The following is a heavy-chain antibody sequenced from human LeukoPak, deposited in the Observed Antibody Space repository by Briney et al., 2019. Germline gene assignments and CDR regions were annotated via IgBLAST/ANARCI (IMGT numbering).Heavy chain of an antibody. Sequence: SETLSLTCTVSADSLSSGGHYWAWIRQLPGKGLESIGFIHHSGSSRHNPSLKDRVATSVDASRKQFALRLSSVTAADTAIYYCARGGNRLGGFYFDYWGQGIQVIVSS. CDR1: ADSLSSGGHY. V-gene: IGHV4-31*03. CDR3: ARGGNRLGGFYFDY. CDR2: IHHSGSS. J-gene: IGHJ4*02. D-gene: IGHD6-25*01.